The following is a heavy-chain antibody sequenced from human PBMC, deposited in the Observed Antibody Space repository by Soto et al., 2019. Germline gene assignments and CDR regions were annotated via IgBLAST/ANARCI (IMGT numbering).Heavy chain of an antibody. CDR3: ARTYGSEPNWFDH. J-gene: IGHJ5*02. V-gene: IGHV1-3*01. CDR1: GYTFTSYA. CDR2: INAGNGNT. Sequence: ASVTVSCKASGYTFTSYAMHWVRQAPGQRLEWMGWINAGNGNTKYSQKFQGRVTITRDTSASTAYMELSSLRSEDTAVYYCARTYGSEPNWFDHWGRGTLVTVSS. D-gene: IGHD3-10*01.